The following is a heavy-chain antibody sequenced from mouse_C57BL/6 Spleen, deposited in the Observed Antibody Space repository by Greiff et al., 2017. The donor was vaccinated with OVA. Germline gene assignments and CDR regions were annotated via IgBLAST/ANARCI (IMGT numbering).Heavy chain of an antibody. CDR1: GYTFTSYW. D-gene: IGHD1-1*01. V-gene: IGHV1-69*01. Sequence: QVQLQQPGAELVMPGASVKLSCKASGYTFTSYWMHWVKQRPGQGLAWIGEIDPSASYPNYNQKFKGKSTLTVDKSSSTAYMQLSSLTSEDSAVYYCARGYYGKDAMDYWGQGTSVTVSS. J-gene: IGHJ4*01. CDR3: ARGYYGKDAMDY. CDR2: IDPSASYP.